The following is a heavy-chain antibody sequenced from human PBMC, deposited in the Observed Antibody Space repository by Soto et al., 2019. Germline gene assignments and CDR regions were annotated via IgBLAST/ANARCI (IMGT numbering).Heavy chain of an antibody. CDR3: ARDEEDSSSPGPMYSYYMDV. J-gene: IGHJ6*03. V-gene: IGHV1-69*04. CDR1: GGTFSSYT. CDR2: IIPILGIA. Sequence: ASVNVSCKASGGTFSSYTISWVRQAPGQGLEWMGRIIPILGIANYAQKFQGRVTITADKSTSTAYMELSSLRSEDTAVYYCARDEEDSSSPGPMYSYYMDVWGKGTTVTVSS. D-gene: IGHD6-13*01.